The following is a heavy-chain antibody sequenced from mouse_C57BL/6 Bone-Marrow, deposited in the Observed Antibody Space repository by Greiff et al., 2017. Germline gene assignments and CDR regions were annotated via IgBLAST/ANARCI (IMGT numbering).Heavy chain of an antibody. CDR3: ARLGILRAWFAY. Sequence: EVQLQQSGPELVKPGASVKISCKASGYSFTGYYMNWVKQSPEKSLEWIGEINPSTGGTTYNQKFKAKATLTVDTSSSTAYMQLKSLTSEDSAVYYCARLGILRAWFAYWGQGTLVTVSA. CDR2: INPSTGGT. D-gene: IGHD1-1*01. V-gene: IGHV1-42*01. CDR1: GYSFTGYY. J-gene: IGHJ3*01.